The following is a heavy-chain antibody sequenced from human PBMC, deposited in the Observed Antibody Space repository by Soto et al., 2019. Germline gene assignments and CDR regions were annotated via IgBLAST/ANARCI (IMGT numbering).Heavy chain of an antibody. V-gene: IGHV3-21*01. Sequence: GGSLRLSCAASGFTFSSYSMNWVRQDPGKGLEWVSSISSSSSYIYYADSVKGRFTISRDNAKISLYLQMNSLRAEDTAVYYCASGPGYSYGEYFDYWGQGTLVTVSS. CDR2: ISSSSSYI. D-gene: IGHD5-18*01. CDR1: GFTFSSYS. J-gene: IGHJ4*02. CDR3: ASGPGYSYGEYFDY.